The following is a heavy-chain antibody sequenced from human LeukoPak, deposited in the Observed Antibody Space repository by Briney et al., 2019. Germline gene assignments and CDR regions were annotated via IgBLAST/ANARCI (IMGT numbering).Heavy chain of an antibody. D-gene: IGHD6-13*01. CDR2: ISYDGSNK. CDR3: AKDATIAAAYYYYFDY. V-gene: IGHV3-30*18. CDR1: GFTFSNYG. Sequence: GSLRLSCAASGFTFSNYGMSWVRQAPGKGLEWVAVISYDGSNKYYADSVKGRFTISRDNSKNTLYLQMNSLRAEDTAVYYCAKDATIAAAYYYYFDYWGQGTLVTVSS. J-gene: IGHJ4*02.